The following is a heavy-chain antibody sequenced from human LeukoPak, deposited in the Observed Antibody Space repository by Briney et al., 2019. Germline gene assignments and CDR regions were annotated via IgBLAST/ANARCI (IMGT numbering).Heavy chain of an antibody. V-gene: IGHV3-66*01. CDR1: RFTVSSNY. D-gene: IGHD6-13*01. CDR2: IYSGGST. CDR3: ARGKRSSWFYYYGMDV. J-gene: IGHJ6*02. Sequence: GGSLRLSCAASRFTVSSNYMSWVRQAPGKGLEWVSVIYSGGSTYYADSVKGRFTISRDNSKNTLYLQMNSLRAEDTAVYYCARGKRSSWFYYYGMDVWGQGTTVTVSS.